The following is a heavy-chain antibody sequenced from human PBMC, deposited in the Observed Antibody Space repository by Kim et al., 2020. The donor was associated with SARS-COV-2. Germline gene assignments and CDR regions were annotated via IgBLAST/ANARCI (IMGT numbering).Heavy chain of an antibody. V-gene: IGHV1-3*01. Sequence: FQGRVTITRDTSASTAYMELSSLRSEDTAVYYCARALEQWLVRNYYFDYWGQGTLVTVSS. D-gene: IGHD6-19*01. J-gene: IGHJ4*02. CDR3: ARALEQWLVRNYYFDY.